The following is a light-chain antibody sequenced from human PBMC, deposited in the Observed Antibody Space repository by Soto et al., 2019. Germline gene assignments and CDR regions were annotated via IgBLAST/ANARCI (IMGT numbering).Light chain of an antibody. J-gene: IGKJ1*01. CDR1: QGIRND. CDR2: AAS. Sequence: AIQMTQSPSSLSASVGARVTITCLASQGIRNDLDWFQQKPGKAPKLLIYAASNLQSGVPARFSGSGSGTDFTLTISSLQPEDFATYYCLQKYFYPWTFGQGTKVDIK. V-gene: IGKV1-6*01. CDR3: LQKYFYPWT.